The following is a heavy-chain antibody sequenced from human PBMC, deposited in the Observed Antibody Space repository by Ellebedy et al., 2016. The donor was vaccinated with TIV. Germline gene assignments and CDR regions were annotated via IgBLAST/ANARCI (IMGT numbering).Heavy chain of an antibody. Sequence: ASVKVSCKASGYTFTGYYMHWVRQAPGQGLEWMGWINPNSGGTNYAQKFQGRVTMTRDTSISTAYMELSSLRSEDTAVYYCARDPYYGSGSNQFDYWGQGTLVTVSS. CDR2: INPNSGGT. D-gene: IGHD3-10*01. CDR3: ARDPYYGSGSNQFDY. CDR1: GYTFTGYY. V-gene: IGHV1-2*02. J-gene: IGHJ4*02.